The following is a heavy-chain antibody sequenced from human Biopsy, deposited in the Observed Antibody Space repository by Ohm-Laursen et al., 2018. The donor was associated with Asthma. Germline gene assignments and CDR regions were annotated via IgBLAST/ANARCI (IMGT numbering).Heavy chain of an antibody. D-gene: IGHD3-9*01. CDR1: GFTFSSYA. CDR3: AKDRDYDILTGPPGFDY. V-gene: IGHV3-23*01. J-gene: IGHJ4*02. CDR2: ISGSGGST. Sequence: LSLTCAASGFTFSSYAMSWVRQAPGKGLEWVSAISGSGGSTYYADSVKGRFTTSRDNSKNTLYLQMNSLRAEDTAVYYRAKDRDYDILTGPPGFDYWGQGTLVTVSS.